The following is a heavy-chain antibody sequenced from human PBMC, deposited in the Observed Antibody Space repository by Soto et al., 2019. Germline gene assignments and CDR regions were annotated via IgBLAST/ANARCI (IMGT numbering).Heavy chain of an antibody. J-gene: IGHJ6*02. V-gene: IGHV3-23*01. CDR3: AKLPLLDPDYYYGMDV. D-gene: IGHD3-10*01. CDR2: ISGSGGST. CDR1: GFTFSSYS. Sequence: PGRSLRLSCAASGFTFSSYSMSWVRQAPGKGLEWVSAISGSGGSTYYADSVKGRFTISRDNSKNTLYLQMNSLRAEDTAVYYCAKLPLLDPDYYYGMDVWGQGTTVTVSS.